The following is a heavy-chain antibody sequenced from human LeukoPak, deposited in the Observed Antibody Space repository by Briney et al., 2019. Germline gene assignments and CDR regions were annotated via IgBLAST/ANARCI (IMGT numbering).Heavy chain of an antibody. CDR1: GDSVSSNSAA. CDR3: ARSTALVGDDWVDP. V-gene: IGHV6-1*01. CDR2: TVYRSKWYY. D-gene: IGHD2-21*01. Sequence: SQTLSLTCAISGDSVSSNSAAWNWIRQTPSRGLEWLGRTVYRSKWYYDYAVSVQSRITINADTSKNQFSLHLNSATPEDTAVYYCARSTALVGDDWVDPWGQGTLVTVSS. J-gene: IGHJ5*02.